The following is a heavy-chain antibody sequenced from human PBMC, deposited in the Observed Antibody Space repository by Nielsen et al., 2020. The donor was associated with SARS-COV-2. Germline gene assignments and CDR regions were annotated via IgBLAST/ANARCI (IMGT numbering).Heavy chain of an antibody. J-gene: IGHJ6*02. D-gene: IGHD4-17*01. V-gene: IGHV3-7*03. CDR2: IKQDGSEK. CDR3: AKEKLGYGDYGDYYYGMDV. Sequence: VRQAPGKGLEWVANIKQDGSEKYYVDSVKGRFTISRDNAKNTLYLQMNSLRAEDTAVYYCAKEKLGYGDYGDYYYGMDVWGQGTTVTVSS.